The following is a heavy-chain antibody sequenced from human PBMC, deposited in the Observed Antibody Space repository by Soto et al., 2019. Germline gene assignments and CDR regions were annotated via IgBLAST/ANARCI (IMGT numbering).Heavy chain of an antibody. CDR3: ARGVAGTGFDL. D-gene: IGHD6-19*01. V-gene: IGHV6-1*01. CDR1: WDRVSSNTSA. CDR2: TYYRSNWRH. Sequence: SQAVSLTWALSWDRVSSNTSACNCIRSAPSRGLEWLGRTYYRSNWRHDYAVSVKSRITVNPDTSKNHFSLQLNSVTPDDTAVYYCARGVAGTGFDLWGQGTLVTVSS. J-gene: IGHJ4*02.